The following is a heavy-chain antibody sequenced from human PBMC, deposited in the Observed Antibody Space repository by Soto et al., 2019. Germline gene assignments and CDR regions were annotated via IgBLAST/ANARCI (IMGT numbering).Heavy chain of an antibody. CDR3: AKDTWDLPPDLYGMDV. J-gene: IGHJ6*02. Sequence: PGGSLRLSCAASGFTFSSYAMNWVRQTPGRGLEWISAISGSGGTTYYADSVKGRFTISRDSSKNTLYLQMNSLRAEDTAVYYCAKDTWDLPPDLYGMDVWGQGTTVTVSS. V-gene: IGHV3-23*01. D-gene: IGHD1-26*01. CDR2: ISGSGGTT. CDR1: GFTFSSYA.